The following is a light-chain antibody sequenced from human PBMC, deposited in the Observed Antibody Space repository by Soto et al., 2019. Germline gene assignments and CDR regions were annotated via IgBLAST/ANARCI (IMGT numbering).Light chain of an antibody. CDR3: LLSYSGARGV. CDR1: TGAVTSGHF. Sequence: QAVVTQEPSLTVSPGGTVTLTCGSSTGAVTSGHFPYWFQQKPGQAPRTLIYDTRNKHSWTPARFSGSLLGGKAALTLSGAQPEDEADYYCLLSYSGARGVFGGGTTLAVL. J-gene: IGLJ2*01. V-gene: IGLV7-46*01. CDR2: DTR.